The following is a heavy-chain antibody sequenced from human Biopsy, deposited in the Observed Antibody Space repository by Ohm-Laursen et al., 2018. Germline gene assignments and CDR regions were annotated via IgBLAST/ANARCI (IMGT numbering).Heavy chain of an antibody. J-gene: IGHJ6*02. CDR3: AATSTLYYYYYAMDV. CDR1: GFTFSSSA. Sequence: SSVKVSCKASGFTFSSSAVQWVRQARGQRLGWIGWIVVGSGHTNYAQKFQERVTITRDMSTSTAYMELTSLRSEDTAVYYCAATSTLYYYYYAMDVWDQGTTITVSS. CDR2: IVVGSGHT. V-gene: IGHV1-58*01.